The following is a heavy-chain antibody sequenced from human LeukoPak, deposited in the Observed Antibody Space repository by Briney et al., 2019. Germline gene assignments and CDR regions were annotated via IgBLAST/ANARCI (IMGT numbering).Heavy chain of an antibody. CDR1: GYTFTSYV. Sequence: GSVKDSCKASGYTFTSYVINWVRPATGQGLEWMGWMNPNRGNTGYAQKFQGRVTITRNTSISTAYMELSSLRSEDTAVYYCARVSHSFTWFYPWGQGTLVTVSS. V-gene: IGHV1-8*03. J-gene: IGHJ5*02. D-gene: IGHD3-3*02. CDR3: ARVSHSFTWFYP. CDR2: MNPNRGNT.